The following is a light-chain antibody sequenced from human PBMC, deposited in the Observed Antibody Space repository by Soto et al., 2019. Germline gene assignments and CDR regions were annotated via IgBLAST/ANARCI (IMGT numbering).Light chain of an antibody. Sequence: QSVLTQPPSVSGAPGQRVTISCTGSSSNIGADYDVNWYQQFPGTAPKLLIYGNDQRPSAVPGRFSGSKSGTSASLAISGLLSEDEADYYCATWDDSLNVVFGGGTQLTVL. J-gene: IGLJ2*01. CDR2: GND. CDR3: ATWDDSLNVV. V-gene: IGLV1-40*01. CDR1: SSNIGADYD.